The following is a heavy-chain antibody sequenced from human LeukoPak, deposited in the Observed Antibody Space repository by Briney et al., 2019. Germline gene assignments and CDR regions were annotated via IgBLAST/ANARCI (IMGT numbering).Heavy chain of an antibody. CDR2: IHTSVST. CDR3: PSARGKHAFDI. CDR1: GGSISSGSYY. D-gene: IGHD1-26*01. V-gene: IGHV4-61*02. J-gene: IGHJ3*02. Sequence: PSETLSLTCTVSGGSISSGSYYWSWIRQPAGKGVEWIGRIHTSVSTNYNPALKSRVTISVDASKNQFSLKLSSVTAADTAVYYCPSARGKHAFDISGQGKMVTVSS.